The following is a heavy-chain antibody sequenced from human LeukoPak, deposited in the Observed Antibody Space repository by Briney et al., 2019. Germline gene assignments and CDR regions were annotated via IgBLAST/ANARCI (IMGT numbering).Heavy chain of an antibody. Sequence: ASVKVSCKASGYTFTSYGISWVRQAPGQGLEWMGWINPKSGGATYAHNFQGRVTMTRDTSVDTAYLEVSSLRSDDTAEYFCARGADTGGASFFWYFDLWGRGTLVTVSS. V-gene: IGHV1-2*02. CDR3: ARGADTGGASFFWYFDL. CDR2: INPKSGGA. CDR1: GYTFTSYG. D-gene: IGHD2-8*02. J-gene: IGHJ2*01.